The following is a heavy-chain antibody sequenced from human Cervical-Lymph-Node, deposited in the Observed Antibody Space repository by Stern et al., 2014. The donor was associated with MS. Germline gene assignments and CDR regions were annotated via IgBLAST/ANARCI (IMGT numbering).Heavy chain of an antibody. CDR3: APRPGDGYRYNWFDP. CDR1: GGSFSGYY. D-gene: IGHD5-24*01. V-gene: IGHV4-34*01. Sequence: QVQLQQWGAGLLKPSATLSLTCAVSGGSFSGYYRSWIRQPPGQGLEWIGEINQSGSTIHNPALKDRVPISEETSRNQFSRKLSSVTAADTAVYYCAPRPGDGYRYNWFDPWGQGTLVTVSS. J-gene: IGHJ5*02. CDR2: INQSGST.